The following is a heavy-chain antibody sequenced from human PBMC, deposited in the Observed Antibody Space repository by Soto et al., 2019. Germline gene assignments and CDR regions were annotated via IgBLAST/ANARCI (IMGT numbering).Heavy chain of an antibody. CDR3: ATQSYSNSGAYYYYAMDV. D-gene: IGHD4-4*01. V-gene: IGHV4-30-2*01. CDR2: IYQSGST. J-gene: IGHJ6*02. Sequence: SDTLSLTCAVSGGSISSGGYSWSWIRQPPGKGLEWIGYIYQSGSTYYNPSLKSRVTISVDRSRNQFSLKLSSVTAADTAVYFCATQSYSNSGAYYYYAMDVWGQGTTVTVSS. CDR1: GGSISSGGYS.